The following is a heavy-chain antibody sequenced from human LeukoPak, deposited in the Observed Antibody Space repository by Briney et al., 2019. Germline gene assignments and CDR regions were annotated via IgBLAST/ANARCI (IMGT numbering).Heavy chain of an antibody. Sequence: GGSMRLSCAAAGFTLSSYWMRWVRPAPGGGLEWVANMKYDGSEKYYVDSVKGRFTISRDNAKNSLYLQMNSLRAEDTAVYYCARDIEAAGLFLDYWGQGTLVTVSS. J-gene: IGHJ4*02. CDR2: MKYDGSEK. CDR3: ARDIEAAGLFLDY. V-gene: IGHV3-7*01. CDR1: GFTLSSYW. D-gene: IGHD6-13*01.